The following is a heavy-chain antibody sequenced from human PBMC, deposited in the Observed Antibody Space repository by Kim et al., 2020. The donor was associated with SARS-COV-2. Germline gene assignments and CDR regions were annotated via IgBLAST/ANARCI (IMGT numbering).Heavy chain of an antibody. Sequence: KFQGRVTMTRDTSTSTVYMELSSLRSEDTAVYYCAREAMLSGYSHNAFDIWGQGTMVTVSS. D-gene: IGHD3-22*01. J-gene: IGHJ3*02. V-gene: IGHV1-46*01. CDR3: AREAMLSGYSHNAFDI.